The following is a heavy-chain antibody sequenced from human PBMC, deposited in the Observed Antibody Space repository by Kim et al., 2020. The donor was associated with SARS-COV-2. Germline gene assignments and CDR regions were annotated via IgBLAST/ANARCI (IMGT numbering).Heavy chain of an antibody. CDR3: ARTSGIHNSAYSRGFYYMEI. CDR1: GGSIGTHY. Sequence: SETLSLTCTVSGGSIGTHYWSWIRQPPGKGLEWIGYVSYIGSTIHPSLRRRVTISVATPQNQFSLEMNSVTAADTAVYYCARTSGIHNSAYSRGFYYMEIWGKGTTVTVSS. J-gene: IGHJ6*03. V-gene: IGHV4-59*08. D-gene: IGHD3-16*01. CDR2: VSYIGST.